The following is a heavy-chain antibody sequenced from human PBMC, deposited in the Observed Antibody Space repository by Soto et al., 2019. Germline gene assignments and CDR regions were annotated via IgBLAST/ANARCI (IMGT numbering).Heavy chain of an antibody. CDR1: GFTFSGYA. Sequence: QVQLVESGGGVVQPGRSLTLSCAASGFTFSGYAMHWVRQAPGKGLEWVALIWYDGSNKYYADSVKGRFTISRDNSKNTLYLQMNSLRVEDTAVYYCARDPNLPNYYDSSGHPVPLDIWGQGTVVTVSS. CDR3: ARDPNLPNYYDSSGHPVPLDI. D-gene: IGHD3-22*01. J-gene: IGHJ3*02. CDR2: IWYDGSNK. V-gene: IGHV3-33*01.